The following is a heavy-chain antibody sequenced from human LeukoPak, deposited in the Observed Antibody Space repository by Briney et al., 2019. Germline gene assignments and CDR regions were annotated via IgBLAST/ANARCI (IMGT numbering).Heavy chain of an antibody. CDR3: ARDSETTPIHVLGY. V-gene: IGHV3-33*01. CDR1: GFSFNSYI. J-gene: IGHJ4*02. Sequence: GRSLRLSCAASGFSFNSYIMHWVRQAPDKGLEWVALVWDDGNEQYYADPVKGRFTISRDNSKNTLYLQMNSLRVDDTAVYYCARDSETTPIHVLGYWGQGTLVTVSS. D-gene: IGHD2-15*01. CDR2: VWDDGNEQ.